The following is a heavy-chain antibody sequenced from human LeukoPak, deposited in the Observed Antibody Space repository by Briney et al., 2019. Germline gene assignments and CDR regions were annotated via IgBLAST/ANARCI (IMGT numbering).Heavy chain of an antibody. V-gene: IGHV3-48*03. J-gene: IGHJ6*04. Sequence: GSLRLSCAASGFTFSSYEMNWVRQAPGKRLEWVSYISSSGSTIYYADSVKGRFTISRDNAKNSLYLQMNSLRAEDTAVYYCARADVLLWFGERILRGYYYGMDVWGKGTTVTVSS. CDR1: GFTFSSYE. D-gene: IGHD3-10*01. CDR3: ARADVLLWFGERILRGYYYGMDV. CDR2: ISSSGSTI.